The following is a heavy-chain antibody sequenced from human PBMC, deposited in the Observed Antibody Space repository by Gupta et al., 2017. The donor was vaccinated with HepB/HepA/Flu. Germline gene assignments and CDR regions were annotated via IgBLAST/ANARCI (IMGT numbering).Heavy chain of an antibody. Sequence: EVQLVESGGGLVQPGRSLRLSCAASGFKLNEYVLYWVRQAPGKGLEWVSGISWNSDSIGYAGSVKGRFTISRDNAKNSLYLEMNSLSAEDTALYHCAKRIYCSSTSCPWAFDIWGQGTMVTVSS. D-gene: IGHD2-2*01. CDR3: AKRIYCSSTSCPWAFDI. CDR1: GFKLNEYV. V-gene: IGHV3-9*01. J-gene: IGHJ3*02. CDR2: ISWNSDSI.